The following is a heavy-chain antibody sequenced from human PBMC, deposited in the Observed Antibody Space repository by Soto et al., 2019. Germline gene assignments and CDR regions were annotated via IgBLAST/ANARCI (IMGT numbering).Heavy chain of an antibody. Sequence: GVTRRLSSSASGLPSSSNAMSWVRQAPGKGLAGVSAIIGNGAETSYAAAVRGRFTISIDNSRDTLYLQMNSLRADDTAVYYCGKERRSSGWVVCSYWGQGILDTVSS. J-gene: IGHJ4*02. CDR3: GKERRSSGWVVCSY. CDR1: GLPSSSNA. V-gene: IGHV3-23*01. D-gene: IGHD6-19*01. CDR2: IIGNGAET.